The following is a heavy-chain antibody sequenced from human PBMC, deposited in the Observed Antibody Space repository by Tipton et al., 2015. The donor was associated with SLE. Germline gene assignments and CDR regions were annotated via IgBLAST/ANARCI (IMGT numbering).Heavy chain of an antibody. V-gene: IGHV3-53*05. CDR3: AIVGSPSSMSNWLDP. CDR1: GLTVSNNY. J-gene: IGHJ5*02. Sequence: GSLRLSCAASGLTVSNNYMTWVRQAPGEGLEWVSVLYSGGSTYYAESVEGRFTISRDNSKNTLYLHMNSLRTEDTAVYYCAIVGSPSSMSNWLDPWGQGTLVTVSS. CDR2: LYSGGST. D-gene: IGHD2-2*01.